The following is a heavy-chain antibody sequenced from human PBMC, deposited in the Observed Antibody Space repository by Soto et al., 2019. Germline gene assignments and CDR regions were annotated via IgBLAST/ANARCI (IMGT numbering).Heavy chain of an antibody. J-gene: IGHJ5*02. V-gene: IGHV4-59*01. D-gene: IGHD3-9*01. CDR2: IYSSGTT. CDR1: GGSISPYY. Sequence: QVQLQESGPGLVKPSETLSLTCTVSGGSISPYYWSWIRQPPGKGLEWIGHIYSSGTTKYNPSLESRVTMSVDTSKNQVSLKLTSVTAADTAIYYGARARTGYLDRYNWFDPWGPGTQVTISS. CDR3: ARARTGYLDRYNWFDP.